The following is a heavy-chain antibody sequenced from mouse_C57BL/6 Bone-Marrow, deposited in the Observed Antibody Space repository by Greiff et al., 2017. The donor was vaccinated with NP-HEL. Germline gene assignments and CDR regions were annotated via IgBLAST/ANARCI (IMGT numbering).Heavy chain of an antibody. D-gene: IGHD1-1*01. V-gene: IGHV1-67*01. J-gene: IGHJ3*01. CDR3: ARESLGSSFAWFAY. CDR1: GYTFTDYA. CDR2: ISTYYGDA. Sequence: QVQLQQSGPELVRPGVSVKISCKGSGYTFTDYAMHWVKQSHAKSLEWIGVISTYYGDASYNQKFKDKATMTVDESSSTAYMELARLTSEDSAVYYCARESLGSSFAWFAYWGQGTLITVSA.